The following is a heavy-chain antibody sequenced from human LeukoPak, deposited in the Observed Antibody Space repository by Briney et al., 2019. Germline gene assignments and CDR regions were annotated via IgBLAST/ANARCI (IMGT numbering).Heavy chain of an antibody. CDR3: ARGGSYSSSSGDY. J-gene: IGHJ4*02. D-gene: IGHD6-6*01. V-gene: IGHV3-21*01. CDR1: GFTFSSYS. CDR2: ISSSSSYI. Sequence: PGGSLRLSCAASGFTFSSYSMNWVRQAPGKGLEWVSSISSSSSYIYYADSVKGRFTISRDNAKNSLYLQMNSLRAEDTAVYYRARGGSYSSSSGDYWGQGTLVTVSS.